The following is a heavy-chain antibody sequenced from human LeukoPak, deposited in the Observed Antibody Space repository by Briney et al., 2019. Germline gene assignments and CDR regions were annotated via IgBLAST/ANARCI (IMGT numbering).Heavy chain of an antibody. CDR3: ARDLGSGEYDY. CDR1: GGSISRHY. D-gene: IGHD3-10*01. Sequence: SETLSLTCTVSGGSISRHYWSWIWQPPGKGLEWIGYISNRGTPTYNPSLKSRVTISVDTSKNQFSLKLSSVTAADTAVYYCARDLGSGEYDYWGQGTLVTVSS. V-gene: IGHV4-59*11. CDR2: ISNRGTP. J-gene: IGHJ4*02.